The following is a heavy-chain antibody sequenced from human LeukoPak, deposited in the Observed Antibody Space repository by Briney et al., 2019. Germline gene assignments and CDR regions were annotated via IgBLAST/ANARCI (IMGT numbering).Heavy chain of an antibody. Sequence: GASVKVSCKDSGYTFTSYGFTWVRQAPGQGLEWMGWISAYNGNTNYAQKFQGRVTVTTDTSTNTAYMELRSLRSDDTAMYYCARGSDEWLAFNWFDPWGQGTLVTVSS. V-gene: IGHV1-18*01. CDR3: ARGSDEWLAFNWFDP. CDR2: ISAYNGNT. CDR1: GYTFTSYG. J-gene: IGHJ5*02. D-gene: IGHD6-19*01.